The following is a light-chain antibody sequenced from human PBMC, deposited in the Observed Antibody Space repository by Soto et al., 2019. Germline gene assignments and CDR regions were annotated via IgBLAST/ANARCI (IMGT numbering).Light chain of an antibody. CDR3: SSYTSSSTLYV. CDR1: SSDVGGYNY. Sequence: QSALTQPASVSGSPGQSITISCTGTSSDVGGYNYVSWYQQHPGKAPKLMIYDVSNRPSGVSNRFSASKSGNTASLPISGLPAEDEADYYCSSYTSSSTLYVFGTGTKVTVL. J-gene: IGLJ1*01. CDR2: DVS. V-gene: IGLV2-14*01.